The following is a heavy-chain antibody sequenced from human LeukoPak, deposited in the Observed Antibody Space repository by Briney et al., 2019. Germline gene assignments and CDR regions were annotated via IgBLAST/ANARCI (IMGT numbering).Heavy chain of an antibody. CDR1: GFTFSSYA. J-gene: IGHJ5*02. CDR3: AKEAGVAAAGFGVLRALSAPFDP. CDR2: ISGSGGST. V-gene: IGHV3-23*01. D-gene: IGHD6-13*01. Sequence: GGSLRLSCAASGFTFSSYAVSWVRQAPGKGLEWVSAISGSGGSTYYADSVKGRFTISRDNSKNTLYLQMNSLRAEDTAVYYCAKEAGVAAAGFGVLRALSAPFDPWGQGTLVTVSS.